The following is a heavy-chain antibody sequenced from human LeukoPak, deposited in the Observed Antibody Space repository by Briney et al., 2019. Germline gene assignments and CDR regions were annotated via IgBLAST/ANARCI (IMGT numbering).Heavy chain of an antibody. J-gene: IGHJ4*02. CDR3: AIDYEAGCTSTTCYDRFDY. V-gene: IGHV3-7*01. CDR2: IRQDGSEK. Sequence: GGSLRLSCVASGLTFRSYWMSWVRQAPGKGLEWVANIRQDGSEKYYVDSVKGRFTISRDNAKNSLYLQMNSLRAEDTAVYYCAIDYEAGCTSTTCYDRFDYWGQGTLVTVSS. D-gene: IGHD2-2*01. CDR1: GLTFRSYW.